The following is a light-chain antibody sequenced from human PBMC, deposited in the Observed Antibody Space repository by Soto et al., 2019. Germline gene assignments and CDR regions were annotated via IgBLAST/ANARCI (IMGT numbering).Light chain of an antibody. Sequence: ELLLTQSPATLSLSPGESATLSCRASQSVSSYLAWYQQKTGQAPRLLIYDESKRATGIPDRFSGSGSGTDLNLTIGSLEPEDFAVYYCQKRSNWPLTFGGGTKVDIK. CDR2: DES. CDR1: QSVSSY. J-gene: IGKJ4*01. CDR3: QKRSNWPLT. V-gene: IGKV3-11*01.